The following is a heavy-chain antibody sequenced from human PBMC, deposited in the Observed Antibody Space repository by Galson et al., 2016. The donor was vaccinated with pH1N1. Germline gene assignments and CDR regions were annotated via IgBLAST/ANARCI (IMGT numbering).Heavy chain of an antibody. CDR2: IWYDGSNK. CDR1: GFTFSNYG. Sequence: SLRLSCAASGFTFSNYGMHWVRQAPGKGLEWVAVIWYDGSNKYYVDSVKGRFTISRDNDKKSLYLQMNSLRVEDTAVYYCARDLPSITVAGPMDSWGRGTLVIVSS. J-gene: IGHJ4*02. CDR3: ARDLPSITVAGPMDS. V-gene: IGHV3-33*01. D-gene: IGHD6-19*01.